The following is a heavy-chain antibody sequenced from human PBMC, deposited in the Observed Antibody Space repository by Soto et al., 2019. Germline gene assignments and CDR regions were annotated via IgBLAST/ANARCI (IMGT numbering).Heavy chain of an antibody. J-gene: IGHJ4*02. CDR2: IFYTGTT. V-gene: IGHV4-59*01. CDR3: AKYRRTEAEGFTLDY. D-gene: IGHD6-13*01. CDR1: GDSINNSY. Sequence: SETLSLTCAVSGDSINNSYWSWIRQPPGKRLEWIGNIFYTGTTTYNPSLESRVTMSVDTSKNQFSLKLNSADAADTAVYYCAKYRRTEAEGFTLDYWGRGILVTVSS.